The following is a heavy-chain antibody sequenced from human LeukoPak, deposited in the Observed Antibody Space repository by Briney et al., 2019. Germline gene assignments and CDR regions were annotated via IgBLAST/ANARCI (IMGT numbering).Heavy chain of an antibody. V-gene: IGHV1-69*13. J-gene: IGHJ5*02. CDR3: ARDLEAYSSSYNWFDP. Sequence: ASVKVSCKASGYSFTTYGISWVRQAPGQGLEWMGGIIPIFGTANYAQKFQGRVTITADESTSTAYMELSSLRSEDTAVYYCARDLEAYSSSYNWFDPWGQGTLVTVSS. CDR2: IIPIFGTA. D-gene: IGHD6-13*01. CDR1: GYSFTTYG.